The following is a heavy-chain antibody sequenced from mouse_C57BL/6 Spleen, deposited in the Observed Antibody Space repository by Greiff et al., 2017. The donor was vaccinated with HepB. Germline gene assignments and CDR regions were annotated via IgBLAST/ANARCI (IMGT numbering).Heavy chain of an antibody. CDR2: IHPNSGST. J-gene: IGHJ3*01. D-gene: IGHD2-3*01. Sequence: QVQLQQPGAELVKPGASVKLSCKASGYTFTSYWMHWVKQRPGQGLEWIGMIHPNSGSTNYNEKFKSKATLTVDKSSSTAYMQLSSLTSEDSAVYYCARYDGYPVAYWGQGTLVTVSA. CDR1: GYTFTSYW. V-gene: IGHV1-64*01. CDR3: ARYDGYPVAY.